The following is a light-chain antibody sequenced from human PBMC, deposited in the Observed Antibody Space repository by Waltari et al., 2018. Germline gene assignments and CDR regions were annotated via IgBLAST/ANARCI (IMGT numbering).Light chain of an antibody. Sequence: EIVLTQSPATLSLSPGERATLSRRPSQSVSSYLAWYQQKPGQAPRLLIYDASNRPTRIPARFSGSGSGKDFTLTISSLEPEDFAVYYCQQRSNWPRTFGQGTKVEIK. CDR1: QSVSSY. J-gene: IGKJ1*01. CDR3: QQRSNWPRT. CDR2: DAS. V-gene: IGKV3-11*01.